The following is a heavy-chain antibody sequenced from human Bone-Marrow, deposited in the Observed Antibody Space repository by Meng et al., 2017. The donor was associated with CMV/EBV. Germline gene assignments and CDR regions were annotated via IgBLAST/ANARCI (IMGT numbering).Heavy chain of an antibody. Sequence: ASVKVSWKASGYTFTGYYMHWVRQAPGQGLEWMRWINPNSGGTNYAQKFQGRVTMTRDTSISTADMELSRLRSDDTAVYYGARGTTVGLGIGAFVFGARGKMATVS. CDR3: ARGTTVGLGIGAFVF. V-gene: IGHV1-2*02. D-gene: IGHD7-27*01. CDR1: GYTFTGYY. CDR2: INPNSGGT. J-gene: IGHJ3*01.